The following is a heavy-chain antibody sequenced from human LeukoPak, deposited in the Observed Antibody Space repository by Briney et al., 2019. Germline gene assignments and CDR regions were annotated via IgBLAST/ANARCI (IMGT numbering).Heavy chain of an antibody. Sequence: SETLSLTCNVSGGAISSGGYYWSWIRQRPGKGLDWIGYIYYTGTTYYHPSLKSRVTISLDTSKNQFSLRLNSVTAADAAVYFCARSGDAYSFDSWGQGTLVTVSS. J-gene: IGHJ4*02. CDR3: ARSGDAYSFDS. D-gene: IGHD5-24*01. V-gene: IGHV4-31*03. CDR1: GGAISSGGYY. CDR2: IYYTGTT.